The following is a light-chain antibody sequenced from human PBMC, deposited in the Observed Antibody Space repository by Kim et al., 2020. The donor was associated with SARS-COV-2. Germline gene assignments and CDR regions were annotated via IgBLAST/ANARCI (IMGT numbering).Light chain of an antibody. CDR3: QQDNDWPRT. Sequence: SPPCKSSQSVNRHLARDQQKPGPAPRLLVYGASIRATGIPARCSGSGSGTEFTLTVSSLQSEDFAVYYCQQDNDWPRTFGQGTKLEI. V-gene: IGKV3-15*01. CDR2: GAS. J-gene: IGKJ2*01. CDR1: QSVNRH.